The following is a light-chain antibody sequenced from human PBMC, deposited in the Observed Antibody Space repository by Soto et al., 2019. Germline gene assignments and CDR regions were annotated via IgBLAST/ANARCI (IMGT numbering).Light chain of an antibody. CDR1: SSNFGAEYE. V-gene: IGLV1-40*01. CDR3: QSFDSSLRVYV. CDR2: NNL. J-gene: IGLJ1*01. Sequence: QSALTQPPSVSGAPGQRVTISCTGSSSNFGAEYEVHCYKQVPGAAPTLVIFNNLNRPSGVPERCSGSKSSTSASLVISGLQAEDEGDYYCQSFDSSLRVYVYGAGTKRTVL.